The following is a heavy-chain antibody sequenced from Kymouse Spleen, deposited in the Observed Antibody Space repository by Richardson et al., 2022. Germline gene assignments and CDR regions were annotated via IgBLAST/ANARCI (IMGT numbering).Heavy chain of an antibody. V-gene: IGHV4-34*01. CDR1: GGSFSGYY. Sequence: QVQLQQWGAGLLKPSETLSLTCAVYGGSFSGYYWSWIRQPPGKGLEWIGEINHSGSTNYNPSLKSRVTISVDTSKNQFSLKLSSVTAADTAVYYCARGITGTTRDFQHWGQGTLVTVSS. CDR3: ARGITGTTRDFQH. J-gene: IGHJ1*01. D-gene: IGHD1-7*01. CDR2: INHSGST.